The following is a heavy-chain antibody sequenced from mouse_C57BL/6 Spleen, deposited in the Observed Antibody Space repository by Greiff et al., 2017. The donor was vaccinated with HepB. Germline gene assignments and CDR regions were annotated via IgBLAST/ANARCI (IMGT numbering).Heavy chain of an antibody. V-gene: IGHV1-62-2*01. D-gene: IGHD4-1*01. CDR2: FYPGSGSI. CDR3: ARQLTGTRYFDY. J-gene: IGHJ2*01. CDR1: GYTFTEYT. Sequence: VQLQESGAELVKPGASVKLSCKASGYTFTEYTIHWVKQRSGQGLEWIGWFYPGSGSIKYNEKFKDKATLTADKSSSTVYMALSRLTSEDSAVYFCARQLTGTRYFDYWGQGTTLTVSS.